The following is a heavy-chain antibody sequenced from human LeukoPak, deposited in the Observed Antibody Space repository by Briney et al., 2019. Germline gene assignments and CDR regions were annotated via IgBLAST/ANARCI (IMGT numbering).Heavy chain of an antibody. CDR3: ARFTSGWYYFDF. Sequence: PGGSLRLSCAASGFTFSSYAIHWVRQAPGKGLEWVAAIWYDGSNQYYADSVKGRLSISRDNSKNTLYLQMNSLRVEDTAVYYCARFTSGWYYFDFWGQGTLVTVSS. D-gene: IGHD6-19*01. CDR2: IWYDGSNQ. J-gene: IGHJ4*02. V-gene: IGHV3-33*01. CDR1: GFTFSSYA.